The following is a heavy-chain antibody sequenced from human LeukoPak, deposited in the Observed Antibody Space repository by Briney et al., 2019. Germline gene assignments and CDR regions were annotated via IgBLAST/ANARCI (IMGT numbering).Heavy chain of an antibody. J-gene: IGHJ4*02. Sequence: GGSLRLSCAASGFTFSSYGMHWVRQAPGKGLEWVAVISYDGSNKYYADSVKGRFTISRDNSKNTLYLQMNSLRAEDTAVYYCAKDREQLLWFGELPSFDYWGQGTLVTVSS. CDR3: AKDREQLLWFGELPSFDY. D-gene: IGHD3-10*01. CDR2: ISYDGSNK. V-gene: IGHV3-30*18. CDR1: GFTFSSYG.